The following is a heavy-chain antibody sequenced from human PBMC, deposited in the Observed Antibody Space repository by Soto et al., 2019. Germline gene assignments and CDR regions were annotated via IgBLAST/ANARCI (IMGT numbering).Heavy chain of an antibody. V-gene: IGHV3-23*01. Sequence: EVQLLESGGGLVQPGGSLRLSCAASGFTFSSYAMSWVRQAPGKGLEWVSATSGSGGSTYYADSVKGRFTISRDNSKNTLYLQMNSLRVEDTAEYYCAKDRGWPKFDCWGQGTLVTVSS. CDR3: AKDRGWPKFDC. CDR1: GFTFSSYA. J-gene: IGHJ4*02. CDR2: TSGSGGST. D-gene: IGHD6-19*01.